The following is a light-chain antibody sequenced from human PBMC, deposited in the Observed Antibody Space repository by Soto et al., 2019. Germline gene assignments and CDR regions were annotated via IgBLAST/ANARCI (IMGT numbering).Light chain of an antibody. Sequence: QSALTQPPSASGSPGQSVTISCTGTISDVGGYNYVSWYKQHPGKAPKLMIYDVSNRPSGVSNRFSGSKSGNTASLTISGLQAEDEADYYCSSYTTTSTWVFGGGTKVTVL. V-gene: IGLV2-14*01. CDR1: ISDVGGYNY. CDR2: DVS. J-gene: IGLJ2*01. CDR3: SSYTTTSTWV.